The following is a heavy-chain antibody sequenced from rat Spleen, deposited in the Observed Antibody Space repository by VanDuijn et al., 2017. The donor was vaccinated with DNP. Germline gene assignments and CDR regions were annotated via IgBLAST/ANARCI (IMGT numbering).Heavy chain of an antibody. Sequence: EVQLVESGGGLVQPGRSMKLSCAASGFTFSSFPMAWVRQAPTKGLEWVATISTIGGSTYYRDSVRGRFTISRDNAKSTLYLQMNSLRSEDTATYYCTRDYGQDYWGQGVMVTVSS. CDR3: TRDYGQDY. V-gene: IGHV5-46*01. CDR1: GFTFSSFP. D-gene: IGHD1-11*01. CDR2: ISTIGGST. J-gene: IGHJ2*01.